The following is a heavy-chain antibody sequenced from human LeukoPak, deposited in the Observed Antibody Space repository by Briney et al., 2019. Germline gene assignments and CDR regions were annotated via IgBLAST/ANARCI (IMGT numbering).Heavy chain of an antibody. V-gene: IGHV4-39*01. D-gene: IGHD1-14*01. Sequence: SETLSLTCTVTGGSISSGDYYWSWLRQPPGKGLEWIASIYSGGMTFYSPSLKSRLTISPDTSTNHFSLLLSSVTAADTALFFCARHFDHPTAYFDSWGQGSLVTVSS. CDR1: GGSISSGDYY. CDR3: ARHFDHPTAYFDS. CDR2: IYSGGMT. J-gene: IGHJ4*02.